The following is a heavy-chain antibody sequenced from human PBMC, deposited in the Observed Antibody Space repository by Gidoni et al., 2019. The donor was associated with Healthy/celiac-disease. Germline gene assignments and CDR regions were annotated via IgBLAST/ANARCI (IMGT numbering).Heavy chain of an antibody. CDR2: ISYDGRNK. Sequence: QVQLVESGGGVVQPGRSLRLSCAASGFTFRSYAMPWVPHAPGKGLEWVAVISYDGRNKYYADSGKGRFTISRDNSKNTLYLQMNSLRAEDTAVYYCARDKNWGIVVVPAAIPQSGNSLTYWGQGTLVTVSS. CDR3: ARDKNWGIVVVPAAIPQSGNSLTY. V-gene: IGHV3-30*04. D-gene: IGHD2-2*02. CDR1: GFTFRSYA. J-gene: IGHJ4*02.